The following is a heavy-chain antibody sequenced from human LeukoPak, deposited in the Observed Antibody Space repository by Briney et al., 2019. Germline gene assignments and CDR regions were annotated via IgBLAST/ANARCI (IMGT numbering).Heavy chain of an antibody. V-gene: IGHV3-7*01. J-gene: IGHJ4*02. CDR3: TGSSGY. CDR1: GFTFSRSW. CDR2: IKKDGSEE. Sequence: GGSLRLSCAASGFTFSRSWMSWVRQAPGKGLEWVANIKKDGSEEYYVGSVKGRFTISRDNAKNSLYLQMNSLRGEDTAVYYCTGSSGYWGQGTLVIVSS. D-gene: IGHD3-10*01.